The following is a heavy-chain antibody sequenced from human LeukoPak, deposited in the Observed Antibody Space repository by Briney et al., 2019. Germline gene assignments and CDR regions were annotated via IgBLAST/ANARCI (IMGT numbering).Heavy chain of an antibody. Sequence: MPSETLSLTCTVSGGSINGGAYYWSWIRQSPGKGLEWTGYIYYSGSTYYNPSLKSRVTISVDTSKNQFSLKLSSVTAADTAVYYCARGVYSSSSKAEDYWGQGTLVTVSS. J-gene: IGHJ4*02. CDR1: GGSINGGAYY. CDR3: ARGVYSSSSKAEDY. V-gene: IGHV4-30-4*01. CDR2: IYYSGST. D-gene: IGHD6-6*01.